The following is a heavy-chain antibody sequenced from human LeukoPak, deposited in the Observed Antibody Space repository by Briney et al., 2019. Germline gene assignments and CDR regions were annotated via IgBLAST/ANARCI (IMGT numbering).Heavy chain of an antibody. D-gene: IGHD3-3*01. CDR1: GGTFSSYA. Sequence: GASVTVSCKASGGTFSSYAISWVRQAPGQGLEWMGRIIPILGIANYAQKFQGRVTITADKSTSTAYMELSSLRSEDTAVYYCARDASTAVRFLEWLPWGNWFDPWGQGTLVTVSS. CDR2: IIPILGIA. V-gene: IGHV1-69*04. CDR3: ARDASTAVRFLEWLPWGNWFDP. J-gene: IGHJ5*02.